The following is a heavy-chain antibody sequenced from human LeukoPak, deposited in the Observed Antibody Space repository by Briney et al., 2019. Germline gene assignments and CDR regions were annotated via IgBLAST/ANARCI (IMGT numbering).Heavy chain of an antibody. CDR1: GDTFSNYA. CDR3: ARGSDGDY. J-gene: IGHJ4*02. CDR2: IIPIFGTA. V-gene: IGHV1-69*06. Sequence: GASVKVSCKASGDTFSNYAISWVRQAPGQGLEWMGGIIPIFGTAKYAQKFQGRVTITADTSTSTAYMELSSLRSEDTAVYYCARGSDGDYWGQGTLVTVSS.